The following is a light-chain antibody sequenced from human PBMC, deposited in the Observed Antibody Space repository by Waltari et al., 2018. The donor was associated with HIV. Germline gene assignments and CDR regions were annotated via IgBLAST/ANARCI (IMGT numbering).Light chain of an antibody. CDR2: QVN. CDR1: SSDVGGYNS. J-gene: IGLJ2*01. Sequence: QSALPQPPSASGSPGQSVTISCTGTSSDVGGYNSVSWYQQHPGKAPKLMIYQVNKRPSGVPARFSGTKSGNRASLTVSGLQAEDEADYYCSSFAGSNNLMVFGGGTKLTVL. CDR3: SSFAGSNNLMV. V-gene: IGLV2-8*01.